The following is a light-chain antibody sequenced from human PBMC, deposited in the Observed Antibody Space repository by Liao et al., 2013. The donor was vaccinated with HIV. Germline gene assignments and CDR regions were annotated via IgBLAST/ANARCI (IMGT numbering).Light chain of an antibody. Sequence: SHVLTQPPSVSVAPGKTARITCGGNNIGSKSVHWYQQKPGQAPVLIIYYDSDRPSGIPERFSGSNSANTATLTISRVEAGDEADYYCQVWGTTTDHWVFGGGTKLTVL. J-gene: IGLJ3*02. CDR3: QVWGTTTDHWV. CDR2: YDS. CDR1: NIGSKS. V-gene: IGLV3-21*04.